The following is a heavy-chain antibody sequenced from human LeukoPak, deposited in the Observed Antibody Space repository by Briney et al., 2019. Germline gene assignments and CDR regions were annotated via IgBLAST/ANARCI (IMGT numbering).Heavy chain of an antibody. J-gene: IGHJ4*02. CDR2: IYYTGST. CDR1: GGSISSYY. V-gene: IGHV4-59*08. CDR3: ARRAHSGSWYYFDY. Sequence: PSETLSLTCTVSGGSISSYYRSWIRQPPGKGLEWIGYIYYTGSTNYNPSLKSRVAISVDTSKNQFPLRLSSVTAADTAVYYCARRAHSGSWYYFDYWGPGTLVTVSS. D-gene: IGHD6-13*01.